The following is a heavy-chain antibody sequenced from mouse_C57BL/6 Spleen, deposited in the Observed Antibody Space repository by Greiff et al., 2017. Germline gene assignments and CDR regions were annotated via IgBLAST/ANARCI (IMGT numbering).Heavy chain of an antibody. CDR3: ARISYSNGGFAY. CDR1: GYTFTDYN. Sequence: VQLQQSGPELVKPGASVKIPCKASGYTFTDYNMDWVKQSHGKSLEWIGDFNPNNGGTIYNQKFKGKATLTVDKSSSTAYMELRSLTSEDTAVYYCARISYSNGGFAYWGQGTLVTVSA. J-gene: IGHJ3*01. V-gene: IGHV1-18*01. D-gene: IGHD2-5*01. CDR2: FNPNNGGT.